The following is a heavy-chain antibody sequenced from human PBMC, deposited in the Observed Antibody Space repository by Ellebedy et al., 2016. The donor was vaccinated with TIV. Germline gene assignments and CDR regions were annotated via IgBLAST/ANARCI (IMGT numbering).Heavy chain of an antibody. CDR2: IYSAGST. Sequence: GESLKISXAASGFTVGNNYMNWVRRAPGKGLEWVSLIYSAGSTFYADPVKGRFTISRDNFKNTLYLQMNSLRAEDTALYYCSTGTYFGRGSWGQGTLVTVSS. D-gene: IGHD2-8*02. CDR3: STGTYFGRGS. J-gene: IGHJ5*02. V-gene: IGHV3-53*01. CDR1: GFTVGNNY.